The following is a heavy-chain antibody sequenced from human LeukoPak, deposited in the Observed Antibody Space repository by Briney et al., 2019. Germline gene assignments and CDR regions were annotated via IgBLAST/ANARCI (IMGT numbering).Heavy chain of an antibody. CDR2: INHSGST. Sequence: SETLSLTCAVYGGSFSGYYWSWIRQPPGKGLEWIGEINHSGSTNYNPSLKSRVTISVDTSKNQFSLKLSSVTAADTAVYYCVTLSSPAGPRSSWYSQGDYWGQGTLVTVSS. CDR3: VTLSSPAGPRSSWYSQGDY. J-gene: IGHJ4*02. V-gene: IGHV4-34*01. D-gene: IGHD6-13*01. CDR1: GGSFSGYY.